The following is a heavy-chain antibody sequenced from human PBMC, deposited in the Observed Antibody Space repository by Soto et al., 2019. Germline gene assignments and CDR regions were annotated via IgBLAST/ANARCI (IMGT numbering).Heavy chain of an antibody. CDR2: INHSGST. CDR3: ARGRWGYSYEDY. V-gene: IGHV4-34*01. D-gene: IGHD5-18*01. J-gene: IGHJ4*02. Sequence: QVQLQQWGAGLLKPSETLSLTCAVYGGSFSGYYWSWIRQPPGKGLEWIGEINHSGSTNYNPSLKSRVTISVDTSNNQFSLKLSSVTAADTAVYYCARGRWGYSYEDYWGQGTLVTVSS. CDR1: GGSFSGYY.